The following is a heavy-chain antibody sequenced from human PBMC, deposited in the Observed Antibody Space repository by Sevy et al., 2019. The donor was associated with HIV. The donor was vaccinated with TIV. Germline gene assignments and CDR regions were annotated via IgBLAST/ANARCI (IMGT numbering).Heavy chain of an antibody. V-gene: IGHV3-30*02. CDR3: AKGRREDIVVVVAATPNQADAFDI. CDR1: GFTFSSYG. D-gene: IGHD2-15*01. J-gene: IGHJ3*02. Sequence: GSLRLSCAASGFTFSSYGMHWVRQAPGKGLEWVAFIRYDGSNKYYADSVKGRFTISRDNSKNTLYLQMNSLRAEDTAVYYCAKGRREDIVVVVAATPNQADAFDIWGQGTMVTVSS. CDR2: IRYDGSNK.